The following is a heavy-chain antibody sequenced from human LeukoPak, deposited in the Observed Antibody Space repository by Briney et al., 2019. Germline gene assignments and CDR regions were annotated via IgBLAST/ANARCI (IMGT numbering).Heavy chain of an antibody. J-gene: IGHJ4*02. Sequence: GGSLRLSCAASGFAFSSYSMNWVRQAPGKGLEWVSFISESSRTIYYADSVKGRFTISRDNAKNSLYLQMNSLRAEDTAIYYCARDWRTGTTFDWGQGTLVTVSS. CDR2: ISESSRTI. CDR1: GFAFSSYS. D-gene: IGHD1-1*01. CDR3: ARDWRTGTTFD. V-gene: IGHV3-48*01.